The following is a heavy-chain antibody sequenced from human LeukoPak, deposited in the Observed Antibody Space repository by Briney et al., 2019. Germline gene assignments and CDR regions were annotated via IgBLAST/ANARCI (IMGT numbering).Heavy chain of an antibody. Sequence: GESLKISCRGSGYTFSGYWIAWVRQMPGKGLEWMGIIFPDDSDTTYSPSFQGQVTMSADKSISTAYLQWSSLRASDTAMYYCARQNRYCSSTNCYGDLDYRGQGSLVTVSS. CDR2: IFPDDSDT. J-gene: IGHJ4*02. V-gene: IGHV5-51*01. CDR3: ARQNRYCSSTNCYGDLDY. D-gene: IGHD2-2*01. CDR1: GYTFSGYW.